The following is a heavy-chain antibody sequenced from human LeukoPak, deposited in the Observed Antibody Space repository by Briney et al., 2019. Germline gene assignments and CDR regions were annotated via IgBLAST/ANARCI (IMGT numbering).Heavy chain of an antibody. Sequence: SETLSLTRAVYGGSFSGYYWSWIRQPPGKGLEWVGEINHRGVTNYSPPLKSRVTISMDTSKNQFSLKLNSVTAADTAAYYCARINAASSGWPGEHYYIMDVWGQGTPVTVSS. V-gene: IGHV4-34*01. D-gene: IGHD6-19*01. J-gene: IGHJ6*02. CDR2: INHRGVT. CDR1: GGSFSGYY. CDR3: ARINAASSGWPGEHYYIMDV.